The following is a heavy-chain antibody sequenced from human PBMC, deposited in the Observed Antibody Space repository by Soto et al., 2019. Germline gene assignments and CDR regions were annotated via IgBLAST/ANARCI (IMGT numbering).Heavy chain of an antibody. V-gene: IGHV4-31*03. J-gene: IGHJ3*02. D-gene: IGHD1-1*01. CDR3: ARLTTGPLPPWRGAFDI. CDR2: IYYSGST. CDR1: GGSISSGGYY. Sequence: QVQLQESGPGLVKPSRTLSLTCTVSGGSISSGGYYWSWIRQHPGKGLEWIGYIYYSGSTYYNPSLKSRVTISVDTSKNQFSLKLSSVTAADTAVYYCARLTTGPLPPWRGAFDIWGQGTMVTVSS.